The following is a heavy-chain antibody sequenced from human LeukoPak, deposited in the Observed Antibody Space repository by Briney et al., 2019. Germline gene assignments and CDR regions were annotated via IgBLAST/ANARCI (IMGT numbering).Heavy chain of an antibody. CDR3: AIAVAGFDY. D-gene: IGHD6-19*01. Sequence: ASVKVSCKASGGTFSSYAISWVRQAPGQGLEWMGVVRPGDGRTSYAQNFQGRVSMTRDTSTSTVYMELSSLRSEDTAVYYCAIAVAGFDYWGQGTLVTVSS. CDR1: GGTFSSYA. CDR2: VRPGDGRT. V-gene: IGHV1-46*03. J-gene: IGHJ4*02.